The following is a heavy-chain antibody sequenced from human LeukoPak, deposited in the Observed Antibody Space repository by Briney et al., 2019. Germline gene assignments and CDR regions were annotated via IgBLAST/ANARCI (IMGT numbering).Heavy chain of an antibody. V-gene: IGHV4-59*01. D-gene: IGHD6-25*01. Sequence: SETLSLTCTVSGGSISRYYWSWIRQPPGKGLEWIGYIYYSGSTNKNPSLQSLVTISVDTSKNQLSLKLSSVTAADTAVYYCARDSGYYFDYWGQGTLVTVSS. CDR3: ARDSGYYFDY. J-gene: IGHJ4*02. CDR2: IYYSGST. CDR1: GGSISRYY.